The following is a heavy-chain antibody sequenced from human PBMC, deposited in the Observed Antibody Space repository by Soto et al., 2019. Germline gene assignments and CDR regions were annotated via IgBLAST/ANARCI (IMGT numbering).Heavy chain of an antibody. CDR2: IYYSGST. CDR1: GGSISSSSYY. CDR3: ARERGPDYYYYYGMDV. J-gene: IGHJ6*02. Sequence: QLQLQESGPGLVKPSETLSLTCTVSGGSISSSSYYWGWIRQPPGKGLEWIGSIYYSGSTYYNPSLKSRVTISVDTSKNQFSLKLSSVTAADTAVYYCARERGPDYYYYYGMDVWGQGTTVTVSS. V-gene: IGHV4-39*02.